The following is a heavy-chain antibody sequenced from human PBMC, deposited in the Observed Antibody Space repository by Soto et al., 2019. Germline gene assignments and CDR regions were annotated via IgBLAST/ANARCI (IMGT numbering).Heavy chain of an antibody. CDR3: AREYGSGPYYQAFDI. CDR1: GYMFTTHA. D-gene: IGHD3-10*01. V-gene: IGHV1-3*01. CDR2: ISAATGDT. J-gene: IGHJ3*02. Sequence: ASVKVSCKASGYMFTTHAIFWVRQAPGQRPEWMGWISAATGDTAYSQNFQGRLTITRGTSASTAFMELSSLRSEDTAIYFCAREYGSGPYYQAFDIWGQGTLVTVS.